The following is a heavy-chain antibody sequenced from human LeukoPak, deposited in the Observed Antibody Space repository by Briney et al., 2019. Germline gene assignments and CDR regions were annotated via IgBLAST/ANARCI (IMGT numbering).Heavy chain of an antibody. CDR2: IYYSGST. J-gene: IGHJ5*02. V-gene: IGHV4-30-4*01. Sequence: PSQTLSLTCSVSGGSISSGDYYWTWIRQPPGKGLEWIGYIYYSGSTYYNPSLKSRVTISVDTSKNQFSLKLSSVTAADTAVYYCARLGGYDYHWFDPWGQGALVTVSS. CDR1: GGSISSGDYY. D-gene: IGHD5-12*01. CDR3: ARLGGYDYHWFDP.